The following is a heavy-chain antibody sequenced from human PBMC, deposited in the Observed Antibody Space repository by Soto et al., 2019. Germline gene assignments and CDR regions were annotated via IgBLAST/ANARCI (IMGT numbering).Heavy chain of an antibody. Sequence: PVESLKISCKGSGYIFRNNWITWVRQIPGKSLEWVGRIDLADSYTSYSPSFQDHVSFSADKSINTTYLHFSSLRASDTDVYYCASNGGSHYLSRNYHYAPDYWGQGTPVTVSS. CDR2: IDLADSYT. CDR1: GYIFRNNW. V-gene: IGHV5-10-1*01. J-gene: IGHJ4*02. D-gene: IGHD2-2*01. CDR3: ASNGGSHYLSRNYHYAPDY.